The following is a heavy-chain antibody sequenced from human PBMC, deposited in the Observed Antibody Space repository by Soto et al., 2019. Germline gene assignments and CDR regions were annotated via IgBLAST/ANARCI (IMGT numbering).Heavy chain of an antibody. V-gene: IGHV3-30*18. CDR2: ISYDGSNK. CDR1: VFTFSNYG. CDR3: AKDLHSSGWAAYNFDY. Sequence: WWSLRLSCSPSVFTFSNYGMHWIRQAPGKGLEWVALISYDGSNKYYADSVKGRFTISRDNTKNTLYLQMNSLRAEDSAVYYCAKDLHSSGWAAYNFDYWGQGTLVTVSS. J-gene: IGHJ4*02. D-gene: IGHD6-25*01.